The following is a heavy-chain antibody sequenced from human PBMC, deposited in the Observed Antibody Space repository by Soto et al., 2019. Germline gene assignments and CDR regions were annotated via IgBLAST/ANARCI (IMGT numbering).Heavy chain of an antibody. V-gene: IGHV5-10-1*01. D-gene: IGHD6-6*01. CDR2: IDPSDSYT. J-gene: IGHJ6*02. CDR1: GYSFTSYW. Sequence: PGESLKISCKGSGYSFTSYWFSWVRQMPGKFLERMGRIDPSDSYTNYSPSFQGHVTISADKSISTAYLQWSSLKASDTAMYYCAIFPISSSGYYYDGMDVWGQGTTVTVSS. CDR3: AIFPISSSGYYYDGMDV.